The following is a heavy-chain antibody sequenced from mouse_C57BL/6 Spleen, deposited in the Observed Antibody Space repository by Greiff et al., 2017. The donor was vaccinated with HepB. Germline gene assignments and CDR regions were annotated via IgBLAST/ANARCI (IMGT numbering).Heavy chain of an antibody. V-gene: IGHV1-26*01. D-gene: IGHD3-2*02. CDR1: GYTFTDYY. Sequence: EVQLQQSGPELVKPGASVKISCKASGYTFTDYYMNWVKQSHGNSIEWIGDINTNNGGSNYNQKFKGNATLTVDKSSSTAYMELLSLPSEDSAVYYCALDSSGYNAMDYWGQGTSVTVSS. CDR3: ALDSSGYNAMDY. CDR2: INTNNGGS. J-gene: IGHJ4*01.